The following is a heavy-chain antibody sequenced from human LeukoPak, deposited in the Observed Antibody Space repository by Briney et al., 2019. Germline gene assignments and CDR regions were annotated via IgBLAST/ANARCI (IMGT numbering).Heavy chain of an antibody. Sequence: SVKVSCKASGGTFSSYAISWVRQAPGQGLEWMGRIIPILGIANYAQKFQGRVTITADKSTSTAYMELSSLRSEDTAVYYCARVEGYYDSSGYYLYWGQGTLVTVSS. V-gene: IGHV1-69*04. J-gene: IGHJ4*02. CDR1: GGTFSSYA. CDR2: IIPILGIA. CDR3: ARVEGYYDSSGYYLY. D-gene: IGHD3-22*01.